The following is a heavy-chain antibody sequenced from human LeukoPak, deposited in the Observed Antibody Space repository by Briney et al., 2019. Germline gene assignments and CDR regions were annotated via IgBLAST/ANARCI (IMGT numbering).Heavy chain of an antibody. J-gene: IGHJ6*04. Sequence: PGGALRLSFAAPGFTFRRFEKEWVRQAPGKGRGGSFYISSRGSTIYYADSVKGRFTISRDNAKNSLYLQMNSLRAEDTAVYYCAREWDSSTSKYYYYYGTDVWGKGTTVTVSS. V-gene: IGHV3-48*03. CDR3: AREWDSSTSKYYYYYGTDV. D-gene: IGHD2-2*01. CDR2: ISSRGSTI. CDR1: GFTFRRFE.